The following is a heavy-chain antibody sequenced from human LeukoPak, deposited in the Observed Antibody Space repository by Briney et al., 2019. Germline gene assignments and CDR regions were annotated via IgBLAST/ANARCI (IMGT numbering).Heavy chain of an antibody. J-gene: IGHJ6*02. Sequence: PGGSLRLSCAASGFNFNDYSMHWVRRAPGKGLEWVSAISGSGGSTYYADSVKGRFTISRDNSKNTLYLQMNSLRAEDTAVYYCAKLVGSLYYYGMDVWGQGTTVTVSS. CDR2: ISGSGGST. CDR1: GFNFNDYS. D-gene: IGHD6-19*01. CDR3: AKLVGSLYYYGMDV. V-gene: IGHV3-23*01.